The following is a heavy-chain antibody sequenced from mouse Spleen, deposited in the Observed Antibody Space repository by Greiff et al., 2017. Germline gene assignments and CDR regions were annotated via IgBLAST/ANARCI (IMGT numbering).Heavy chain of an antibody. CDR3: ARGGYAWFGS. CDR2: INPNNGGT. Sequence: EVQLQQSGPELVKPGASVKIPCKASGYTFTDYNMDWVKQSHGKSLEWIGNINPNNGGTIYNQKFEGKATLTVDKSSSTAYMELRSLTSDDTAVYYCARGGYAWFGSWGQGTLVTVSA. D-gene: IGHD2-14*01. CDR1: GYTFTDYN. J-gene: IGHJ3*01. V-gene: IGHV1-18*01.